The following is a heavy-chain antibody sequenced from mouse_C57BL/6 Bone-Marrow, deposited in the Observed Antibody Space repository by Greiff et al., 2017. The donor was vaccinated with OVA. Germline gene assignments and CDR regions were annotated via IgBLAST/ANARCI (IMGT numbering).Heavy chain of an antibody. CDR1: GYAFSSSW. Sequence: QVQLQQSGPELVKPGASVKISCKASGYAFSSSWMNWVKQRPGKGLEWIGRIYPGDGDTNYNGKFKGKATLTADKSSSTAYMQLSSLTSEDSAVYFCAKIYYDYDGRGYAMDYWGQGTSVTVSS. V-gene: IGHV1-82*01. CDR2: IYPGDGDT. J-gene: IGHJ4*01. D-gene: IGHD2-4*01. CDR3: AKIYYDYDGRGYAMDY.